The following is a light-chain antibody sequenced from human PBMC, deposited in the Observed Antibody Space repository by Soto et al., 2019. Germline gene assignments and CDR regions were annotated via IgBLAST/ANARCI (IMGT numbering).Light chain of an antibody. V-gene: IGKV3-15*01. CDR1: QSVSSN. Sequence: EIVLTQSPATLSVSPGERATLSCRASQSVSSNLAWYQQKPGQAPRLLIYGASTRATGIPARFSGSGSGTDFTLTISSLESEDFAVYYCQQCNNWPPLTFGGGTELEIK. CDR2: GAS. J-gene: IGKJ4*01. CDR3: QQCNNWPPLT.